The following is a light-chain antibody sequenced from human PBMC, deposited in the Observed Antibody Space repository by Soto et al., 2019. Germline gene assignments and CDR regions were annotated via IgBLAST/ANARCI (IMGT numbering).Light chain of an antibody. CDR3: QTWGTGILV. CDR2: LNSDGSH. V-gene: IGLV4-69*01. Sequence: QPVLTQSPSASASLGASVKLTCTLSSGHSSYAIAWHQQQPEKGPRYLMKLNSDGSHSKGDGIPDRFSGSSSGAERYLTISSLQSEDEADYYCQTWGTGILVFGGGTKVPS. CDR1: SGHSSYA. J-gene: IGLJ2*01.